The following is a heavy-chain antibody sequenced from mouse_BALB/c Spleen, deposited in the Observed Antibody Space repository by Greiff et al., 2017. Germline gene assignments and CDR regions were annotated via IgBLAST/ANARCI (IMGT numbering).Heavy chain of an antibody. Sequence: EVKLVESGGGLVQPGGSLKLSCAASGFTFSSYTMSWVRQTPEKRLEWVAYISNGGGSTYYPDTVKGRFTISRDNAKNTLYLQMSSLKSEDTAMYYRARHGNYLYWYFDVWGAGTTVTVSS. J-gene: IGHJ1*01. CDR2: ISNGGGST. CDR1: GFTFSSYT. CDR3: ARHGNYLYWYFDV. D-gene: IGHD2-1*01. V-gene: IGHV5-12-2*01.